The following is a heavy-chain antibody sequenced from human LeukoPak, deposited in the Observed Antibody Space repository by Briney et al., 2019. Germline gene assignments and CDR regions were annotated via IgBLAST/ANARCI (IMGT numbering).Heavy chain of an antibody. D-gene: IGHD3-3*01. CDR1: GGSISSGSYY. CDR3: ARGRSYDFWSGYSTDAFDI. V-gene: IGHV4-61*02. J-gene: IGHJ3*02. CDR2: IYTSGST. Sequence: TPSETLSLTCTVSGGSISSGSYYWSWIRQPAGKGLEWIGRIYTSGSTNYNPSLKSRVTISVDTSKNQFSLKLSSVTAADTAVYYCARGRSYDFWSGYSTDAFDIWGQGTMVTVSS.